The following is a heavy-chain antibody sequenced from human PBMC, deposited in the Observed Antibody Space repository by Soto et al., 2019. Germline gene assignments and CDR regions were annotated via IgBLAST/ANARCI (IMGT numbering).Heavy chain of an antibody. Sequence: QVQLVESGGGVVQPGRSLRLSCAASGFTFSSYGMHWVRQAPGKGLEWVAVISYDGSNKYYADSVKGRFTISRDNSKNTLYLQMNSLRAEDTAVYYCAKEMEEHIVVVTAIPLDDWGQGTLVTVSS. CDR3: AKEMEEHIVVVTAIPLDD. D-gene: IGHD2-21*02. CDR1: GFTFSSYG. J-gene: IGHJ4*02. V-gene: IGHV3-30*18. CDR2: ISYDGSNK.